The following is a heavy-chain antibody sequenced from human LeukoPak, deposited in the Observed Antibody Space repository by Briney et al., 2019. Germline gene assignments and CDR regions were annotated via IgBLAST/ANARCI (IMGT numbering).Heavy chain of an antibody. CDR1: GFTLRSYG. Sequence: GGTLRLSCAASGFTLRSYGMSWVRQAPGKGLGWVSAITSGYSTYYADSVKGRFTISRDNSKNTLYLQMNSLRAEDTAVYYCAKNREFLYYFDYWGQGTLVTVSS. J-gene: IGHJ4*02. V-gene: IGHV3-23*01. CDR3: AKNREFLYYFDY. CDR2: ITSGYST. D-gene: IGHD5-24*01.